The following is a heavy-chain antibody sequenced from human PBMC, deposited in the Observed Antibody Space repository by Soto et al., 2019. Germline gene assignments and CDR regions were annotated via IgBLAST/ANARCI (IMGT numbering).Heavy chain of an antibody. D-gene: IGHD5-12*01. CDR2: ISSSSSTI. Sequence: PGGSLRLSCAASGFTFSSYSMNWVRQAPGKGLEWVSYISSSSSTIYYADSGKGRFTISRDNAKNSLYLQMNSLRNEDTAVYYCARAFGYNYGGYNWFDPWGQGTMVTVSS. CDR3: ARAFGYNYGGYNWFDP. J-gene: IGHJ5*02. CDR1: GFTFSSYS. V-gene: IGHV3-48*02.